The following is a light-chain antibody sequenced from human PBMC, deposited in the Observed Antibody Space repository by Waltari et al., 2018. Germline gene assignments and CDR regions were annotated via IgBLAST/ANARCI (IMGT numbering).Light chain of an antibody. CDR3: QQYYNIPYT. V-gene: IGKV4-1*01. CDR1: QSLLYSSNNKYY. CDR2: LAS. Sequence: DIVMTQSQDSLAVSLGERATINCKSSQSLLYSSNNKYYLAWYRQKPGQPPKLLIYLASTRESGVPDRFSGSGSGTDFTLTISSLQAEDVAVYYCQQYYNIPYTFGQGTKLEIK. J-gene: IGKJ2*01.